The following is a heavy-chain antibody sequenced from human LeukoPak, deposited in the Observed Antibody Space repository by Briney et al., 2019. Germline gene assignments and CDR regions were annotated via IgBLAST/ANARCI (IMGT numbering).Heavy chain of an antibody. J-gene: IGHJ6*03. V-gene: IGHV3-20*04. CDR1: GFTFDDYG. D-gene: IGHD2-2*03. Sequence: GGSLRLSCAASGFTFDDYGMSWVRQAPGKGLEWVSGINWNGGSTGYADSVKGRFTISRDNDKNSLYLQMNSLRAEDTALYYCARVGSTYYMDVWGKGTTVIVSS. CDR3: ARVGSTYYMDV. CDR2: INWNGGST.